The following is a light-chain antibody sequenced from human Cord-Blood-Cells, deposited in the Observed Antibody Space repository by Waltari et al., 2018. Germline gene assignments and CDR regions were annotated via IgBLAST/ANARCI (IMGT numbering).Light chain of an antibody. CDR1: SSDVGGYND. J-gene: IGLJ2*01. Sequence: QSALTQPASVSGSPGQSSTISCTGTSSDVGGYNDVSWYQQHPGKAPKLMIYDVSTRPSGVSNRFSGSKSGNTASLTISGLQAEDEADYYCSSYTSSSTVVFGGGTKLTVL. CDR3: SSYTSSSTVV. V-gene: IGLV2-14*01. CDR2: DVS.